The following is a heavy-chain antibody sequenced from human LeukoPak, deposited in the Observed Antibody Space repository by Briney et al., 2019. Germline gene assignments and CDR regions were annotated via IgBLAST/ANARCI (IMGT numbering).Heavy chain of an antibody. CDR2: ISGSGGST. Sequence: GGSLRLSCAASGFTFSTYSMNWVRQAPGKGLEWVSAISGSGGSTYYADSVKGRFTISRDNSKNTLYLQMNSLRAEDTAVYYCAELGITMIGGVWGKGTTVTISS. J-gene: IGHJ6*04. V-gene: IGHV3-23*01. D-gene: IGHD3-10*02. CDR1: GFTFSTYS. CDR3: AELGITMIGGV.